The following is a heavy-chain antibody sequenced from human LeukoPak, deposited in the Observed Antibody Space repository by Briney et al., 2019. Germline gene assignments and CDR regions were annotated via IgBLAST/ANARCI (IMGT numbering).Heavy chain of an antibody. CDR2: FIPIFDTS. D-gene: IGHD3-22*01. J-gene: IGHJ4*02. CDR3: ARDRYYYDGTGYRRSCFDY. CDR1: GYTFSSYA. Sequence: ASVKVSCKASGYTFSSYAISWVRQAPGQGLEWMGSFIPIFDTSNYTQRFQGRVTISADEFTTTSYMELSSLRSEDTAVYYCARDRYYYDGTGYRRSCFDYWGQGTLVTVSS. V-gene: IGHV1-69*13.